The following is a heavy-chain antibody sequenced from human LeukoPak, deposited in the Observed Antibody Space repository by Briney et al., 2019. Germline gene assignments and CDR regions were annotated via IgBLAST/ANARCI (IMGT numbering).Heavy chain of an antibody. Sequence: TSETLSLTCTVSGGSISSYYWSWIRQPPGKGLEWIGYIYYSGSTNYNPSLKSRVTISVDTSKNQFSLKLSSVTAADTAVYYCARLSYYYDSSGYYYYYYYMDVWGKGTTVTVSS. V-gene: IGHV4-59*01. D-gene: IGHD3-22*01. J-gene: IGHJ6*03. CDR3: ARLSYYYDSSGYYYYYYYMDV. CDR2: IYYSGST. CDR1: GGSISSYY.